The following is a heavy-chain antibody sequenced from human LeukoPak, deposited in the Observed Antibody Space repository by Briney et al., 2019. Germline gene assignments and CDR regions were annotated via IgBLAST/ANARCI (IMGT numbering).Heavy chain of an antibody. CDR1: GYIFTGYY. CDR3: ARAITGTVADY. V-gene: IGHV1-18*04. J-gene: IGHJ4*02. CDR2: ISAYNGNT. Sequence: ASVKVSCKASGYIFTGYYMHWVRQAPGQGLEWMGWISAYNGNTNYAQKLQGRVTMTTDTSTSTAYMELRSLRSDDTAVYYCARAITGTVADYWGQGTLVTVSS. D-gene: IGHD1/OR15-1a*01.